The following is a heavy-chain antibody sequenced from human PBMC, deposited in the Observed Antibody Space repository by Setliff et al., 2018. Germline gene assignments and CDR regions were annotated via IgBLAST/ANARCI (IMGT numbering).Heavy chain of an antibody. CDR3: ARGRFDGWSFEYYGMDV. Sequence: SETLSLTCTVSGGSISSGDYYWSWIRQPPGKGLEWIGCIYSSGSTYYNPSLKSRVSISVDTSKSQISLKLSSVTAADTAVYYCARGRFDGWSFEYYGMDVWGRGTTVTVSS. CDR2: IYSSGST. J-gene: IGHJ6*02. V-gene: IGHV4-30-4*08. CDR1: GGSISSGDYY. D-gene: IGHD3-10*01.